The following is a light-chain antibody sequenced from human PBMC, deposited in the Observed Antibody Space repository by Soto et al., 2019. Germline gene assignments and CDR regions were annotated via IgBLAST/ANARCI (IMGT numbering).Light chain of an antibody. CDR3: QKYNNWLRTT. J-gene: IGKJ1*01. Sequence: EIVMTQSPVNLSLSPGERATLSCSPSHSVSNKLALYQQTPGDAPRLLIYGASTRATGIPAMCSGRESGTELNLTISSPPSAAFPVSYCQKYNNWLRTTFGQGTKVDIK. CDR1: HSVSNK. CDR2: GAS. V-gene: IGKV3-15*01.